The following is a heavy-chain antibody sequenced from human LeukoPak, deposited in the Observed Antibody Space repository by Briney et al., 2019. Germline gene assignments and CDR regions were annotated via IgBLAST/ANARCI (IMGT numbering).Heavy chain of an antibody. CDR1: GFTFSGYG. CDR3: AKATTVHYYYMDV. D-gene: IGHD4-17*01. CDR2: IRYDGSNK. J-gene: IGHJ6*03. Sequence: GGSLRLSCAASGFTFSGYGMHWVRQAPGKGLEWVTYIRYDGSNKYYADSVKGRFTISRDNSKNTLYLQMNSLRAEDTAVYYCAKATTVHYYYMDVWGKGTTVTISS. V-gene: IGHV3-30*02.